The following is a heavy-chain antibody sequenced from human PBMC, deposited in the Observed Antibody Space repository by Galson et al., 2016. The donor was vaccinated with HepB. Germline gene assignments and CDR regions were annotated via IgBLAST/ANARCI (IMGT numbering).Heavy chain of an antibody. J-gene: IGHJ4*02. Sequence: SVKVSCKASGYTFTSYGISWVRQAPGQGLEWMGWISAYNGNTNYAQKLQGRVTMTTDTSTSTDYMELRSLRSDDTAGYYCARGPLLFGELAIDYWGQGTLVTVSS. CDR3: ARGPLLFGELAIDY. D-gene: IGHD3-10*01. V-gene: IGHV1-18*01. CDR2: ISAYNGNT. CDR1: GYTFTSYG.